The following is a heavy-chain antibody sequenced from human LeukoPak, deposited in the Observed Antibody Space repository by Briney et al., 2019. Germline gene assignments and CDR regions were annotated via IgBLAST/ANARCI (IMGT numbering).Heavy chain of an antibody. J-gene: IGHJ4*02. CDR1: GGSIGSSNW. CDR2: IYHNGTT. V-gene: IGHV4-4*02. D-gene: IGHD4-17*01. CDR3: ATYFYGDYASYYFDF. Sequence: SGTLSLTCAVSGGSIGSSNWWSWARQPPGKGLEWIGEIYHNGTTNYNPSLKSRVTMSVDKSKNQFSLKLSSVTAADTAIYYCATYFYGDYASYYFDFWGQGTLVTVSS.